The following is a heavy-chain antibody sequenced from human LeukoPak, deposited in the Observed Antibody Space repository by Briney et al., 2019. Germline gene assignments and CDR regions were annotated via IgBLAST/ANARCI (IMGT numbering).Heavy chain of an antibody. J-gene: IGHJ3*02. D-gene: IGHD3-22*01. CDR1: GFTFSSYG. V-gene: IGHV3-33*08. CDR2: IWYGGSNK. Sequence: GGSLRLSCAASGFTFSSYGMHWVRQAPGKGLEWVAVIWYGGSNKYYADSVKGRFTISRDNSKNTLYLQMNSLRAEDTAVYYCAISGYYDSSGYGHMGDAFDIWGQGTMVTVSS. CDR3: AISGYYDSSGYGHMGDAFDI.